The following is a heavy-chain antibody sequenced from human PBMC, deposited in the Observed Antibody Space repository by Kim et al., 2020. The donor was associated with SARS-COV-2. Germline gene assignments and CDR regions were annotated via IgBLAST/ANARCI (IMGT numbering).Heavy chain of an antibody. CDR2: IWYDGSNK. V-gene: IGHV3-33*01. CDR1: GFTFSSYG. CDR3: ARDLGSGSYYYFDY. D-gene: IGHD1-26*01. Sequence: GGSLRLSCAASGFTFSSYGMHWVRQAPGKGLEWVAVIWYDGSNKYYADSVKGRFTISRDNSKNTLYLQMNSLRAEDTAVYYCARDLGSGSYYYFDYWGQGTLVTVSS. J-gene: IGHJ4*02.